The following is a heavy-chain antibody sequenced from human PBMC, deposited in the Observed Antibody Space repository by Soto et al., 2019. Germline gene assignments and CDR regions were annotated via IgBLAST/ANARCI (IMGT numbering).Heavy chain of an antibody. J-gene: IGHJ3*02. D-gene: IGHD3-22*01. CDR3: ATAKPLSYYYDSSGYPPAFDI. V-gene: IGHV1-24*01. CDR1: GYTLTELS. Sequence: QVQLVQSGAEVKKPGASVKVSCKVSGYTLTELSMHWVRQAPGKGLEWMGGFDPEDGETIYARKFQGRVTMTEATSTDTAYMELSSLRYEDTAVYYCATAKPLSYYYDSSGYPPAFDIWGQGTMVTVSS. CDR2: FDPEDGET.